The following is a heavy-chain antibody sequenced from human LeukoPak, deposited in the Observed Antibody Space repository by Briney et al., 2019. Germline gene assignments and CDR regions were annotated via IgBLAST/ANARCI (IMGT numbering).Heavy chain of an antibody. D-gene: IGHD6-13*01. CDR2: IYYSGST. J-gene: IGHJ6*02. Sequence: PSETLSLTCTVSGGSISSYYWSWIRQPPGKGLEWIGYIYYSGSTNYNPSLKSRVTISVDTSKNQFSLKPSSVTAADTAVYYCARDQAGQQLAPPYYYYYGMDVWGQGTTVTVSS. CDR1: GGSISSYY. V-gene: IGHV4-59*01. CDR3: ARDQAGQQLAPPYYYYYGMDV.